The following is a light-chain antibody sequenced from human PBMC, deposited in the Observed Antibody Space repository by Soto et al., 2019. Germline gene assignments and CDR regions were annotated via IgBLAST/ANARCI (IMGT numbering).Light chain of an antibody. CDR1: QSISSW. V-gene: IGKV1-5*03. CDR2: KAS. J-gene: IGKJ4*01. Sequence: DIQMTQSPSTLSASVGDRVTITCRASQSISSWLAWYQQKPGKAPKLLIYKASSLESGLPSRFSGSGSGTEFTLTISSLQHDDFATYYCQQYNSYLTFGGGTKVEIK. CDR3: QQYNSYLT.